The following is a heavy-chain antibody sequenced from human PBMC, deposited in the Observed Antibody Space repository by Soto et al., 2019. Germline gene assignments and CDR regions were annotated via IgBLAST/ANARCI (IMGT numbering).Heavy chain of an antibody. D-gene: IGHD6-19*01. V-gene: IGHV3-33*01. J-gene: IGHJ4*02. CDR1: GFTFSSYG. CDR3: ARDTNGYSSGCGDY. CDR2: IWYDGSNK. Sequence: QVQLVESGGGVVQPGRSLRLSCAASGFTFSSYGMHWVRQAPGKGLEWVAVIWYDGSNKYYADSVKGRFTISRDNSKNTLYLQMNSLRAEDTAVYYCARDTNGYSSGCGDYWGQGTLVTVSS.